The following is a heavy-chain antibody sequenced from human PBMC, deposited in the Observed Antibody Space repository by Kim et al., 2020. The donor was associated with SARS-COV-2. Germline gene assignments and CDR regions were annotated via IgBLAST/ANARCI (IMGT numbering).Heavy chain of an antibody. CDR3: ARQLTTGTYFGMDV. Sequence: SQTLSLTCAISGDSVSSNSAAWNWISQSPSRGLEWLGRTKYRSKWYNDYAVSVKSRIPINPDTSKNQFSLQLNSVTPEDTAVYYCARQLTTGTYFGMDVWGQGTTVTVSS. CDR2: TKYRSKWYN. D-gene: IGHD1-1*01. J-gene: IGHJ6*02. V-gene: IGHV6-1*01. CDR1: GDSVSSNSAA.